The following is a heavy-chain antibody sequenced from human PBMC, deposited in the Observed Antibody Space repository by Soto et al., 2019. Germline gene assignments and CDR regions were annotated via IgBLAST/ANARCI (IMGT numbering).Heavy chain of an antibody. Sequence: GGSLRLSCAASGFTFSSYAMHWVRQAPGKGLEWVAVISYDGSNKYYADSVKGRFTISIDNSKNTLYLQMNSLRAEDTAVYYCGREVWRDYDVWRGYYRSSRADYYYYGMDVWCQGTTVIASS. V-gene: IGHV3-30-3*01. D-gene: IGHD3-3*01. CDR3: GREVWRDYDVWRGYYRSSRADYYYYGMDV. J-gene: IGHJ6*01. CDR2: ISYDGSNK. CDR1: GFTFSSYA.